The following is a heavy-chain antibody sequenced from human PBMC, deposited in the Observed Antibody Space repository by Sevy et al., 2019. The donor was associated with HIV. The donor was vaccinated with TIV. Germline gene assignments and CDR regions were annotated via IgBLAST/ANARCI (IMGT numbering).Heavy chain of an antibody. CDR3: ARLYSSSSGRGLDN. D-gene: IGHD6-6*01. V-gene: IGHV3-7*01. Sequence: RGALRLSCAASGFTFGSYWMTWVRQAPGKGLEWVANIKEDGSGRFYVDSVRGRFTVSRDNAKKTLYLQMNNLRGEDTALYYCARLYSSSSGRGLDNWGQGALVTVSS. CDR1: GFTFGSYW. J-gene: IGHJ4*02. CDR2: IKEDGSGR.